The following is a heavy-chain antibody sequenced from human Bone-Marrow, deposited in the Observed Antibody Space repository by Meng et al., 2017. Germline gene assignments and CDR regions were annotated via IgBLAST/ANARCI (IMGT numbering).Heavy chain of an antibody. J-gene: IGHJ4*02. CDR1: GGTFSSYA. CDR2: IIPIFGTA. D-gene: IGHD5-18*01. V-gene: IGHV1-69*06. CDR3: ARGGYSYGLVGIFDY. Sequence: QVEEVQCGAEVKKPGASVKVSCKASGGTFSSYAISWVRQAPGQGLEWMGGIIPIFGTANYAQKFQGRVTITADKSTSTAYMELSSLRSEDTAVYYCARGGYSYGLVGIFDYWGQGTLVTVSS.